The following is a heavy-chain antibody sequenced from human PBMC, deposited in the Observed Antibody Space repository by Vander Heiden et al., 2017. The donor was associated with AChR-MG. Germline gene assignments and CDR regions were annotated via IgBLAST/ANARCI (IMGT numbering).Heavy chain of an antibody. CDR3: ASGPYCSSTSCYNYMDV. Sequence: QVQLVQSGAEVKKPGASAKVSCKASGYTFTGYYMHWVRQAPGQGLEWMGRINPNSGGTNYAQKFQGRVTMTRDTSISTAYMELSRLRSDDTAVYYCASGPYCSSTSCYNYMDVWGKGTTVTVSS. CDR1: GYTFTGYY. CDR2: INPNSGGT. D-gene: IGHD2-2*02. J-gene: IGHJ6*03. V-gene: IGHV1-2*06.